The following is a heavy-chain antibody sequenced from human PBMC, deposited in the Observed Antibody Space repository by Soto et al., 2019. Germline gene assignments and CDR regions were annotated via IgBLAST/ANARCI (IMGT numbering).Heavy chain of an antibody. CDR1: GFSFNRYW. CDR2: IKGAGTRE. J-gene: IGHJ3*01. V-gene: IGHV3-7*02. Sequence: EVQLVESGGALVQPGTSLRLSCVGSGFSFNRYWMTWVRQAPGKGLEWVANIKGAGTRENYVDSVKGRFTISRHKAKNSLFLQMNSLRVEDTAIYYCEMNLSPLCSGVWCDTFELWGQGTVVTASS. CDR3: EMNLSPLCSGVWCDTFEL. D-gene: IGHD2-15*01.